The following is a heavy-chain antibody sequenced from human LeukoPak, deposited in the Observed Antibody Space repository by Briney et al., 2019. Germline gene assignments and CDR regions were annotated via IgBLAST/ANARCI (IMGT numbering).Heavy chain of an antibody. V-gene: IGHV1-69*04. J-gene: IGHJ6*02. CDR1: GGTFSSYA. Sequence: GASVKVSCKASGGTFSSYAISWVRQAPGQGLEWMGRIIPILGIANYAQKFQGRVTITADKSTSTAYMELSSLRSEDTAVYYCARDPTGYSSSWYYYYGMDVWGQGTTVTDSS. CDR2: IIPILGIA. D-gene: IGHD6-13*01. CDR3: ARDPTGYSSSWYYYYGMDV.